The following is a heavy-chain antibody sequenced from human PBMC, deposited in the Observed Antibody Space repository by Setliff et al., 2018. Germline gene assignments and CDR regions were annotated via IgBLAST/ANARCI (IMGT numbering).Heavy chain of an antibody. V-gene: IGHV4-39*07. CDR1: GGSISSGDYY. D-gene: IGHD2-2*01. J-gene: IGHJ4*02. CDR2: IYHSGST. Sequence: PSETLSLTCTVSGGSISSGDYYWGWIRQPPGKGLEWIGSIYHSGSTYYNPPLKSRVTMSVDTSKNQFSLKLSSVTAVDTAVYYCASASEEGVVPAAILYWGQGTLVTVSS. CDR3: ASASEEGVVPAAILY.